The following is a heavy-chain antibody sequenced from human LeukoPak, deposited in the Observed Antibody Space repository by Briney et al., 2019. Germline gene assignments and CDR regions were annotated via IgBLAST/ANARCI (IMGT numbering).Heavy chain of an antibody. D-gene: IGHD2-2*01. V-gene: IGHV1-8*01. CDR2: MNPNSGNT. J-gene: IGHJ4*02. CDR3: ARIKGYCSSTSCYVFDY. CDR1: GYTFTSYD. Sequence: ASVKVSCKASGYTFTSYDINWVRQATGQGLEWMGWMNPNSGNTGYAQKFQGRVTMTRNTSISTAYMELSSLRSEDTAVYYCARIKGYCSSTSCYVFDYWGQGTLVTVSS.